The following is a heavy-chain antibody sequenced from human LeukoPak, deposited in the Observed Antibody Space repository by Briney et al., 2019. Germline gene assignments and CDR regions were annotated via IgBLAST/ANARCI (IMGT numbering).Heavy chain of an antibody. CDR1: GGSISSGDYY. V-gene: IGHV4-30-4*01. D-gene: IGHD6-13*01. CDR3: ARARAAGGPEYFDY. CDR2: IYYSGST. J-gene: IGHJ4*02. Sequence: SETLSLTCTVSGGSISSGDYYWSWIRQPPGKGLEWIGYIYYSGSTYYNPSLKSRVTISVDTSKNQFSLKLSSVTAADTAVYYCARARAAGGPEYFDYWGQGTLVTVSS.